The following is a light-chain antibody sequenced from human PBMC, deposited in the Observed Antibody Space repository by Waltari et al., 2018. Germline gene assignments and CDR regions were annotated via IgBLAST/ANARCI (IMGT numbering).Light chain of an antibody. V-gene: IGKV3-15*01. CDR1: QSVSSN. CDR3: QQYNNWPFT. J-gene: IGKJ4*01. CDR2: GAS. Sequence: EIVMTQAPATLSVSPGERATLSCRASQSVSSNLAWYQQKPGQAPRLLIYGASTMAAGIPAMFSGSGSGTEFTLTISSLQSEDFAVYYCQQYNNWPFTFGGGTKVEIK.